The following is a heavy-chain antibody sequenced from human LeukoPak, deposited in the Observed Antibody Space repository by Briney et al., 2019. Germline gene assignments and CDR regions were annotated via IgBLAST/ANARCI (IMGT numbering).Heavy chain of an antibody. Sequence: GASVKVSCKASGYTFTSYYMHWVRQAPGQGLEWMGIINPSGGSTSYAQKFQGRVTMTRDMSTSTVYMELSSLRSEDTAVYYCARSGGYCSSTSCYVSWFDPWGQGTLVTVFS. J-gene: IGHJ5*02. V-gene: IGHV1-46*01. D-gene: IGHD2-2*01. CDR3: ARSGGYCSSTSCYVSWFDP. CDR1: GYTFTSYY. CDR2: INPSGGST.